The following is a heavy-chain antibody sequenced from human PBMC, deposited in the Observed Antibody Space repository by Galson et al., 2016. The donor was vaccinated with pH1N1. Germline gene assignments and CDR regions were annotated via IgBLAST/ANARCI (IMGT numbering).Heavy chain of an antibody. V-gene: IGHV1-24*01. J-gene: IGHJ6*03. CDR2: FNPETGET. CDR1: GYTFTELS. D-gene: IGHD2-2*01. Sequence: SVKVSCKASGYTFTELSMSWVRQAPGKGLEWMGGFNPETGETMYAQNFQGRIIMTEDIPTETAYMEMTNLRSDDTAVYYCATGYRCTRTNCYGYYYHYMVVWGRGAAITVSS. CDR3: ATGYRCTRTNCYGYYYHYMVV.